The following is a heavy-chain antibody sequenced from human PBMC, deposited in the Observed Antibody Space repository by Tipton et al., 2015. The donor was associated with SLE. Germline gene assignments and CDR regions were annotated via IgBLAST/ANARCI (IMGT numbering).Heavy chain of an antibody. J-gene: IGHJ4*02. CDR1: ELAVSSNY. D-gene: IGHD2/OR15-2a*01. CDR3: ARTPFHRLYDY. CDR2: FYSDTTT. V-gene: IGHV3-66*01. Sequence: SLRLSCAASELAVSSNYMSWVRQSAGRGLEWVSVFYSDTTTYYADSVKGRFIVSRDDSENTVFLQMNSLRAEDTAVYYCARTPFHRLYDYWGQGTLVAVSS.